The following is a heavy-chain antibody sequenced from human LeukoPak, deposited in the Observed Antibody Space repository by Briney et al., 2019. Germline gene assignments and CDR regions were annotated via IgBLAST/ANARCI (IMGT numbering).Heavy chain of an antibody. D-gene: IGHD2-2*02. CDR2: ISAYNGNT. V-gene: IGHV1-18*01. J-gene: IGHJ3*02. CDR3: ARDVGYCSSTSCYSVHDAFDI. Sequence: ASVKVSCNASGYTFTSYGISWVRQAPGQGLEWMGWISAYNGNTNYAQKLQGRVTMTTDTSTSTAYMELRSLRSDDTAVYYCARDVGYCSSTSCYSVHDAFDIWGQGTMVTVSS. CDR1: GYTFTSYG.